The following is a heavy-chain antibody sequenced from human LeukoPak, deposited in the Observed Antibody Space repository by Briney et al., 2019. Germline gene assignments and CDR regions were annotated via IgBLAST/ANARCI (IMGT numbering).Heavy chain of an antibody. Sequence: SETLSLTCTVSGGSISSSSYYWGWIRQPPGKGLEWIGRIYYSGSTYYNPSLKSRVTISVYTSKNQFSLKLSSVTAADTAVYYCARQPPTVSYGMDVWGQGTTVTVSS. CDR1: GGSISSSSYY. J-gene: IGHJ6*02. V-gene: IGHV4-39*01. CDR3: ARQPPTVSYGMDV. D-gene: IGHD4-17*01. CDR2: IYYSGST.